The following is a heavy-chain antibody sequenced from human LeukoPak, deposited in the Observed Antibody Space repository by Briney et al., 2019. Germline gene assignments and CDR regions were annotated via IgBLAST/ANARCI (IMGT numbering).Heavy chain of an antibody. Sequence: GSLRLSCAASGFTFNTYAMAWVRQAPGKGLEWIGEIYHSGSTSYNPSLKSRVTISVDKSKNQFSLKLSSVTAADTAVYYCARVVVEVWFDPWGQGTLVTVSS. CDR3: ARVVVEVWFDP. V-gene: IGHV4-4*02. J-gene: IGHJ5*02. D-gene: IGHD2-15*01. CDR1: GFTFNTYAM. CDR2: IYHSGST.